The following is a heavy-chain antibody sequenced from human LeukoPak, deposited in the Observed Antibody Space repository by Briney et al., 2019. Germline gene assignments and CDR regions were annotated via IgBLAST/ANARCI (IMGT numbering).Heavy chain of an antibody. V-gene: IGHV3-48*03. J-gene: IGHJ4*02. CDR3: ARESIWFGESLDY. CDR2: ISSSGSTI. D-gene: IGHD3-10*01. CDR1: GFTFDDYA. Sequence: PGRSLRLSCAASGFTFDDYAMHWVRQAPGKGLEWVSYISSSGSTIYYADSVKGRFTISRDNAKNSLYLQMNSLRAEDTAVYYCARESIWFGESLDYWGQGTLVTVSS.